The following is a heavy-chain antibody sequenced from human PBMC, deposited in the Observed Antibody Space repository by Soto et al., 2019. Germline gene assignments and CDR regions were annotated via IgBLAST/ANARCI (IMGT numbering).Heavy chain of an antibody. CDR2: ISVDGGST. CDR1: GLTLSRYP. CDR3: AKDGIRGIHIDN. V-gene: IGHV3-23*01. J-gene: IGHJ4*02. Sequence: PGGSLRLSCAASGLTLSRYPMSWVRQAPGKGLQWVSSISVDGGSTYYPDSVKGRFTISRDSSNNTLYLQMNSPRAEDTAVYYCAKDGIRGIHIDNWGQGTLVTVSS.